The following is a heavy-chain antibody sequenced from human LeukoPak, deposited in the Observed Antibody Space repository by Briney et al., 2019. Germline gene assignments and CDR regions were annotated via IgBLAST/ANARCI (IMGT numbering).Heavy chain of an antibody. Sequence: PSFQGQVTVSADKSISTAYLQWSSLKASDTAMYYCARQSRDGSKTRGYYFDSWGQGTLVTVSS. J-gene: IGHJ4*02. V-gene: IGHV5-51*01. D-gene: IGHD3-10*01. CDR3: ARQSRDGSKTRGYYFDS.